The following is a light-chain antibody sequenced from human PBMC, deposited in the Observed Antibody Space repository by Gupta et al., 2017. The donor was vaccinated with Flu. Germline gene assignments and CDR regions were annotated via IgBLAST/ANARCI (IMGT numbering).Light chain of an antibody. CDR1: SGSVASNSY. J-gene: IGLJ1*01. V-gene: IGLV8-61*01. CDR2: ATN. Sequence: TVVTQEPAIAVSPGETVILTCGLISGSVASNSYPSWYQQYPGQAPRPLIYATNTRSSGVPDRFSGSIPGNTAALTITGGQAEDEAEYFCLTYSSRNCFVFGVGTKFTVL. CDR3: LTYSSRNCFV.